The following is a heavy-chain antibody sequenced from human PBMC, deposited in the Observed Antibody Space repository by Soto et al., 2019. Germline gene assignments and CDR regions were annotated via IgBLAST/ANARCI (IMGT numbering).Heavy chain of an antibody. CDR1: GYSLSKIS. CDR2: FDPEDGET. CDR3: ATGITTNCFVGRCFEY. J-gene: IGHJ4*02. V-gene: IGHV1-24*01. D-gene: IGHD2-2*01. Sequence: HVKLVQSGAEVKKPGASVKVSCKVSGYSLSKISMYWVRQAPGKGLEWLGSFDPEDGETLFAQKFQGRAIMTEDTSSDTAYLTLSSLRSDDTAVYFCATGITTNCFVGRCFEYWGQGTLVTVSS.